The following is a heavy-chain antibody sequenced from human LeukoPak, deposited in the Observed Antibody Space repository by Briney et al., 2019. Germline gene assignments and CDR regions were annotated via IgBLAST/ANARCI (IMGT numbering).Heavy chain of an antibody. CDR1: GGSISSYY. D-gene: IGHD2-2*01. V-gene: IGHV4-59*01. J-gene: IGHJ6*02. CDR3: ATHRYQHYYYYGMDV. CDR2: IYYSGST. Sequence: SETLSLTCTVSGGSISSYYWSWIRQPPGKGLEWIGYIYYSGSTNYNPSLKSRVTISVDTSKNQFSLKLSSVNAADTAVYYCATHRYQHYYYYGMDVWGQGTTVTVSS.